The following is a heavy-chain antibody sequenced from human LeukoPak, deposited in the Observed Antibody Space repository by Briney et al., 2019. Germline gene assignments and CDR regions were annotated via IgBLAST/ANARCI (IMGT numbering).Heavy chain of an antibody. Sequence: ASVTVSFKASGYTFINYYMHWVRQAPGQGLEWMGIINPSGGGTSYAQKFQGRVTMTRDTSTSTVYMEVSSLRSEDTAVYYCAREFSGYIDFWGQGTLVTVSS. CDR2: INPSGGGT. CDR1: GYTFINYY. J-gene: IGHJ4*02. V-gene: IGHV1-46*01. CDR3: AREFSGYIDF. D-gene: IGHD1-26*01.